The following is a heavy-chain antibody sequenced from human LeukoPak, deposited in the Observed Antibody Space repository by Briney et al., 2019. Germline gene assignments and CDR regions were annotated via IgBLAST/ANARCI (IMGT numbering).Heavy chain of an antibody. Sequence: ASVKVSCKASGYTFTSYAMNWVRQAPGQGLEWMGWINTNTGNPTCAQGFTGRFVFSLDTSVSTAYLQISSLKAEDTAVYYCARDGPPRLRAVAGRPNWFDPWGQGTLVTVSS. CDR2: INTNTGNP. J-gene: IGHJ5*02. D-gene: IGHD6-19*01. V-gene: IGHV7-4-1*02. CDR3: ARDGPPRLRAVAGRPNWFDP. CDR1: GYTFTSYA.